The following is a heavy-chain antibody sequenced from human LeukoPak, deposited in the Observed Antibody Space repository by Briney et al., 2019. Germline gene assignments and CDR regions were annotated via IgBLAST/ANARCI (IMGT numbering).Heavy chain of an antibody. V-gene: IGHV3-21*01. J-gene: IGHJ4*02. D-gene: IGHD2-15*01. CDR3: ARGWSSYYFDY. CDR2: VGSSSSYI. Sequence: GGSLRLSCAASGFTFSSYSMSWVRQAPGKGLEWVSSVGSSSSYIYYAVSVRGRFTISRDNAKNSLYLQMNGLRAEDTAVYYCARGWSSYYFDYWGQGTLVTVSS. CDR1: GFTFSSYS.